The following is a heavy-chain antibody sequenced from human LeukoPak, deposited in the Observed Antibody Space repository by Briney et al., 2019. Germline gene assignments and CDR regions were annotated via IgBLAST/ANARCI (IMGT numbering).Heavy chain of an antibody. Sequence: GESLKISCKGSGYSFTSYWIGWVRQMPGKGLEWMGIIYPGDSDTRYSPSFQGQVTISADKSISTAYLQWSSLKASDTATYYCAGQAYDSSGYYDYWGQGTLVTVPS. V-gene: IGHV5-51*01. CDR3: AGQAYDSSGYYDY. J-gene: IGHJ4*02. D-gene: IGHD3-22*01. CDR2: IYPGDSDT. CDR1: GYSFTSYW.